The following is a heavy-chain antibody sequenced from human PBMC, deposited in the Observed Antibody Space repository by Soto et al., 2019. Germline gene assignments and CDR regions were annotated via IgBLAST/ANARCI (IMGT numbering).Heavy chain of an antibody. D-gene: IGHD3-22*01. J-gene: IGHJ4*02. Sequence: ASVKVSCKASGYTFTSYAMHWVRQAPGQRLEWMGWINAGNGNTKYSQKFQGRVTITRDTSASTAYMEPSSLRSEDTAVYYCARGDYYDSSGYRRFDYWGQGTLVTVSS. CDR1: GYTFTSYA. CDR3: ARGDYYDSSGYRRFDY. V-gene: IGHV1-3*01. CDR2: INAGNGNT.